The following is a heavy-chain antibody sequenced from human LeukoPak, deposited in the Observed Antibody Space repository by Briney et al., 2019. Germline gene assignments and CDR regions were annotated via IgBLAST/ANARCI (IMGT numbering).Heavy chain of an antibody. CDR2: IKEDGSER. CDR3: ARDIVVVPAAMPAYYYYGMDV. D-gene: IGHD2-2*01. Sequence: GGSLRLSCEGSAFIFSGHWMNWVRQTPGKGLEWVASIKEDGSERQYVDSVKGRFSISRDNTKGSLFLQLNSLRAEDTAVYYCARDIVVVPAAMPAYYYYGMDVWGQGTTVTVSS. V-gene: IGHV3-7*01. CDR1: AFIFSGHW. J-gene: IGHJ6*02.